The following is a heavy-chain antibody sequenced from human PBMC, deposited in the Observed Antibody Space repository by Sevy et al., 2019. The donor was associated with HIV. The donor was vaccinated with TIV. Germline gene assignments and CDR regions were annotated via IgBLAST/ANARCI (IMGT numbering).Heavy chain of an antibody. CDR1: GFTFGSYW. Sequence: GGSLRLPCAASGFTFGSYWMTWVRQAPGKGLEWVANIKEDGSGRFYVDSVRGRFTVSRDNAKKTLYLQMNSLRGEDTALYYCARLYSSSSGRGLDNWGQGALVTVSS. CDR2: IKEDGSGR. V-gene: IGHV3-7*01. D-gene: IGHD6-6*01. CDR3: ARLYSSSSGRGLDN. J-gene: IGHJ4*02.